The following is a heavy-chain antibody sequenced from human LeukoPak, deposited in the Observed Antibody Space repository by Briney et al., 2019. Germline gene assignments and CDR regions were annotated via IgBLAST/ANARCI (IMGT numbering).Heavy chain of an antibody. V-gene: IGHV3-23*01. J-gene: IGHJ4*02. Sequence: PAVTLSLSCAAYGFTFSSYAMSRVPQAPGQGLEWVSALSGSGGSTYYADSGKGRFTISRDTSKNTLYLQMNSLRAEDTAVYYCAKVWLSNNGLFDYWGQGTLVTVSS. D-gene: IGHD1/OR15-1a*01. CDR3: AKVWLSNNGLFDY. CDR2: LSGSGGST. CDR1: GFTFSSYA.